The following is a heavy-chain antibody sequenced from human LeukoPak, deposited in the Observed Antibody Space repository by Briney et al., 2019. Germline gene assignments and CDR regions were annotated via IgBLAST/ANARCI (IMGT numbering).Heavy chain of an antibody. CDR2: IKQDGSDK. CDR3: ARKTVVGSYFDY. Sequence: LAGGSLRLSCAASGFTFSAYWMSWVRQAPGKGLGWVANIKQDGSDKYYVDSVKGRFTISRDNAKNSLYLQMNSLRAEDTAVYYCARKTVVGSYFDYWGQGTPVTVSS. V-gene: IGHV3-7*03. J-gene: IGHJ4*02. D-gene: IGHD4-23*01. CDR1: GFTFSAYW.